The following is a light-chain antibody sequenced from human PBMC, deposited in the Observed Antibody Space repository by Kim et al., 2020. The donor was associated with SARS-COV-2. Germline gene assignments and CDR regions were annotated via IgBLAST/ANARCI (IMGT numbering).Light chain of an antibody. CDR3: QQSYAIPWT. CDR2: SAS. Sequence: ISNSLAWYRQKPGTAPRLLLYSASRLETAVPSRFSGRGSGTEYTLTISSLQPEDLGTYFCQQSYAIPWTFGLGTKLEI. CDR1: ISNS. V-gene: IGKV1-NL1*01. J-gene: IGKJ1*01.